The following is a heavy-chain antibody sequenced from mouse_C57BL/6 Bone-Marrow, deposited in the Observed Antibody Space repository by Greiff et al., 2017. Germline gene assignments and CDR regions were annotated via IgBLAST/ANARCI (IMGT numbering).Heavy chain of an antibody. V-gene: IGHV1-42*01. CDR3: ARECCEKYYGSIWYFDV. J-gene: IGHJ1*03. CDR2: INPSTGGT. Sequence: EVQLQQSGPELVKPGASVKISCKASGYSFTGYYMNWVKQSPEKSLEWIGEINPSTGGTTYNQKFKAKATLTVDKSSSTAYMQLKSLTSEDSAVYYCARECCEKYYGSIWYFDVWGTGTTVTVSS. D-gene: IGHD1-1*01. CDR1: GYSFTGYY.